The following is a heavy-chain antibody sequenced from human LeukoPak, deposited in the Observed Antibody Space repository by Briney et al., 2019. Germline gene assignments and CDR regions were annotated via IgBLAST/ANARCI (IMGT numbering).Heavy chain of an antibody. Sequence: PGGSLRLSCAASGLTFSSYWMNCVRQAPGKGLEWVANIKQDGSEMYYVDSVKGRFTISRDNAKNSLYLQMNSLRAEDTAVYYCARGGYVSSPGLNWGQGTLVTVSS. J-gene: IGHJ4*02. D-gene: IGHD3-16*01. CDR2: IKQDGSEM. CDR1: GLTFSSYW. V-gene: IGHV3-7*04. CDR3: ARGGYVSSPGLN.